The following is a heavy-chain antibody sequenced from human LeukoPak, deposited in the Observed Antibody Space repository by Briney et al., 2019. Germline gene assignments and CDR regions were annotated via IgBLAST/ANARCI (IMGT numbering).Heavy chain of an antibody. CDR3: ARGSAKGGYYYYGMDV. CDR1: GGSFSGYY. Sequence: SETLFLTCAVYGGSFSGYYWSWIRQPPGKGLEWIGEINHSGSTNYNPSLKSRVTISVDTSKNQFSLKLSSVTAADTAVYYCARGSAKGGYYYYGMDVWGQGTTVTVSS. J-gene: IGHJ6*02. V-gene: IGHV4-34*01. CDR2: INHSGST.